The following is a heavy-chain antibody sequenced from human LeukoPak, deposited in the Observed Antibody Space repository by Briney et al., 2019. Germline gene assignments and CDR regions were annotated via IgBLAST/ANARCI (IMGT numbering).Heavy chain of an antibody. J-gene: IGHJ6*02. Sequence: PGGSLRLSCAASGFTFSSYSMNWVRQAPGKGLEWVSSISSSSSYIYYADSVKGRFTISRDNAKNSLYLQMNSLRAEDTAVYYCATVPDPYDFWSGYSVYYYYYYGMDVWGQGTTVTVSS. CDR2: ISSSSSYI. CDR1: GFTFSSYS. CDR3: ATVPDPYDFWSGYSVYYYYYYGMDV. V-gene: IGHV3-21*01. D-gene: IGHD3-3*01.